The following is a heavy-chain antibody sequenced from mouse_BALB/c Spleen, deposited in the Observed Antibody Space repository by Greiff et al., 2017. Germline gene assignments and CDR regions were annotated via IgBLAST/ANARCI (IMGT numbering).Heavy chain of an antibody. CDR1: GFSLTSYG. J-gene: IGHJ3*01. CDR2: IWSGGST. D-gene: IGHD2-1*01. Sequence: VKLMESGPGLVQPSQSLSITCTVSGFSLTSYGVHWVRQSPGKGLEWLGVIWSGGSTDYNAAFISRLSISKDNSKSQVFFKMNSLQADDTAIYYCASYGNPAWFAYWGQGTLVTVSA. V-gene: IGHV2-4-1*01. CDR3: ASYGNPAWFAY.